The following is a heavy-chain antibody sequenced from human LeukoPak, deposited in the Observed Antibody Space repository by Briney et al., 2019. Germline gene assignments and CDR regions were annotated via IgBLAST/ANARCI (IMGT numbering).Heavy chain of an antibody. J-gene: IGHJ4*02. V-gene: IGHV4-59*01. D-gene: IGHD3-3*01. CDR2: IYYTGST. CDR1: GXSISNYY. CDR3: ARDQGYDFWSGYSAYDH. Sequence: SETLSLTWTVSGXSISNYYGSWIRQAPGRGLEWIGYIYYTGSTKYNPSLKSRATISVDTSNNQLSLKLRSVTAADTAIYYCARDQGYDFWSGYSAYDHWGQGTLVTVSS.